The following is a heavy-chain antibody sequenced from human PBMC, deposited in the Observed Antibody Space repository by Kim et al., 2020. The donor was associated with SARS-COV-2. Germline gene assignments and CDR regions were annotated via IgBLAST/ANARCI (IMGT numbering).Heavy chain of an antibody. CDR2: TKSDGSEK. D-gene: IGHD3-3*01. V-gene: IGHV3-7*01. Sequence: GGSLRLSCTASGFTFSNYWMTWVRQAPGKGLEWVATTKSDGSEKYYMDSVKGRFTITRDTAKNSLYLQMNSLRAEDTAIYYCAREPESSTFYDFWSGYYAFDHWGQGTLVTVSS. CDR3: AREPESSTFYDFWSGYYAFDH. CDR1: GFTFSNYW. J-gene: IGHJ4*02.